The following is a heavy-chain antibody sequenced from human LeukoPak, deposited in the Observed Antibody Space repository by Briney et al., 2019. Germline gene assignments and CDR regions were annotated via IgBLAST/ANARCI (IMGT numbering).Heavy chain of an antibody. CDR2: INHSGST. D-gene: IGHD2-2*01. Sequence: SETLSLTCAVYGGSFSGCYWSWIRQPPGKGLEWIGEINHSGSTNYNPSLKSRVTISVDTSKNQFSLKLSSVTAADTAVYYCARGVPAAIRYYGMDVWGQGTTVTVSS. V-gene: IGHV4-34*01. CDR3: ARGVPAAIRYYGMDV. CDR1: GGSFSGCY. J-gene: IGHJ6*02.